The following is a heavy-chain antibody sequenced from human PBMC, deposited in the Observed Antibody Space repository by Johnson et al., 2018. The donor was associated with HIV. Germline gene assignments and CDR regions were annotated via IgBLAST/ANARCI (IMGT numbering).Heavy chain of an antibody. J-gene: IGHJ3*02. CDR1: GFTVSSNY. V-gene: IGHV3-66*01. D-gene: IGHD3-22*01. CDR3: ASVPMIVVLDGAFDI. CDR2: IYSGGSP. Sequence: VQLVESGGGLVKPGGSLRLSCAASGFTVSSNYMSWVRQAPGKGLEWVSVIYSGGSPYYADSVTGRLNISRDNSKNTLYLQMNSLRAEDTAVYYCASVPMIVVLDGAFDIWGQGTMVTVSS.